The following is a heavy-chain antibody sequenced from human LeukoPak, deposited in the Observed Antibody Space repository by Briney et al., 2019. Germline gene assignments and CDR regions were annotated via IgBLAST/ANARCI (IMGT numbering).Heavy chain of an antibody. CDR1: GFTFSSYS. CDR2: ISSSSSYI. V-gene: IGHV3-21*01. CDR3: AREPGYCSGGSCYSSYFDY. Sequence: AGGSLRLSCAASGFTFSSYSMNWVRQAPGKGLEWVSSISSSSSYIYYADSVKGRFTISRDNAKNSLYLQMNSLRAEDTAVYYCAREPGYCSGGSCYSSYFDYWGQGTLVTVSS. J-gene: IGHJ4*02. D-gene: IGHD2-15*01.